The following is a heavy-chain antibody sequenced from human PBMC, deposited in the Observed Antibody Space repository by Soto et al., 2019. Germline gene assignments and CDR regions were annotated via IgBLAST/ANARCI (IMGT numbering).Heavy chain of an antibody. D-gene: IGHD3-10*01. V-gene: IGHV3-11*01. CDR2: VSNSGSTI. CDR3: AREGMVPRRHYYYGMDV. J-gene: IGHJ6*02. CDR1: GFTFRDYY. Sequence: QVQLVESGGGLVKPGGSLRLSCAASGFTFRDYYMSWIRQAPGKGLEWVSYVSNSGSTIYYADSVKGRFTTSRDNAKNSLYLQMNSLRAEDTAVYYCAREGMVPRRHYYYGMDVWGQGTTVTVSS.